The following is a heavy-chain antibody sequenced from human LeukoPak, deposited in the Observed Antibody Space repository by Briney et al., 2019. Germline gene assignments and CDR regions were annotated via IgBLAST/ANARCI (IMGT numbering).Heavy chain of an antibody. CDR2: IYYSGST. Sequence: PSETLSLTCTVSGGSISSYYWSWIRQPPGKGQKWIGYIYYSGSTNYNPSLKSRVTISVDTSKNQFSLKLSSVTAADTAVYYCARAVAGHYFDYWGQGTLVTVSS. CDR3: ARAVAGHYFDY. V-gene: IGHV4-59*01. D-gene: IGHD6-19*01. CDR1: GGSISSYY. J-gene: IGHJ4*02.